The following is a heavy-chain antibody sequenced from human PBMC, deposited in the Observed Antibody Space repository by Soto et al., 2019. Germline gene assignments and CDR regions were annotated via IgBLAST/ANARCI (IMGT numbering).Heavy chain of an antibody. CDR2: ISYDGSNK. J-gene: IGHJ2*01. Sequence: PGGSLRLSCAASGFTFSSYAMHWVRQAPGKGLEWVAVISYDGSNKYYADSVKGRFTISRDNSKNTLYLQMNSLRAEDTAVYYCACLTTVTKGISYWYFDLWGRGTLVTVSS. CDR1: GFTFSSYA. V-gene: IGHV3-30-3*01. CDR3: ACLTTVTKGISYWYFDL. D-gene: IGHD4-17*01.